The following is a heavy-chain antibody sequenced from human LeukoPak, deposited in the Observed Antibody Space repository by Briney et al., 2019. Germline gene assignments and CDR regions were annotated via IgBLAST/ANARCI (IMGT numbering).Heavy chain of an antibody. Sequence: SVKVSCKASGGTFSSYAISWVRQAPGQRLEWMGGIIPIFGTANYAQKFQGRVTITADESTSKAYMVLSSLRSEDTAVYYCASKVVGENYYYYYMDVWGKGTTVTVSS. V-gene: IGHV1-69*13. CDR1: GGTFSSYA. CDR2: IIPIFGTA. J-gene: IGHJ6*03. CDR3: ASKVVGENYYYYYMDV. D-gene: IGHD1-26*01.